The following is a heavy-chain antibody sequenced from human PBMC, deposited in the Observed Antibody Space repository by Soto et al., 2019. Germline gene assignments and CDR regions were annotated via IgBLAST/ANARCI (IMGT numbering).Heavy chain of an antibody. Sequence: ASVKVSCKASGGTFSSYAISWVRQAPGQGLEWMGGIIPIFGTANYAQKFQGRVTITADKSTSTAYMELSSLRSEDTAVYYCARDNNYYYDSSGYYDDYWGQGTRVNVSS. J-gene: IGHJ4*02. V-gene: IGHV1-69*06. CDR3: ARDNNYYYDSSGYYDDY. D-gene: IGHD3-22*01. CDR2: IIPIFGTA. CDR1: GGTFSSYA.